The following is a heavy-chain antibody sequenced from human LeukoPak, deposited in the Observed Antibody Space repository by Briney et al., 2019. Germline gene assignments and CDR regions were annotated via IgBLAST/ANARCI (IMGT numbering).Heavy chain of an antibody. CDR2: ISGSGGST. V-gene: IGHV3-23*01. J-gene: IGHJ4*02. CDR3: AKDPAFDYYDSSGYYSLTYY. Sequence: GGSLRLSCAASGFTFSSYAMSWVRQAPGKGLEWVSAISGSGGSTYYAAFVKGRFTISRDNSKNTLYLQMNSMRAEDTAVYYCAKDPAFDYYDSSGYYSLTYYWGQGTLVTVSS. D-gene: IGHD3-22*01. CDR1: GFTFSSYA.